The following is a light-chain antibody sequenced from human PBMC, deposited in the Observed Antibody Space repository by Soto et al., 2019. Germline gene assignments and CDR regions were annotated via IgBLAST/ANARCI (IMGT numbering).Light chain of an antibody. Sequence: EIQLTQSPTTLSLSVWDIVTITCRASQSVSSWLAWYQQKPGKAPKLLIYKASSLDSGVPSRFSGSGSGTEFTLTISSLEPDDFASYYCQQDNSWPGTFGQGTKVDIK. V-gene: IGKV1-5*03. CDR2: KAS. J-gene: IGKJ1*01. CDR3: QQDNSWPGT. CDR1: QSVSSW.